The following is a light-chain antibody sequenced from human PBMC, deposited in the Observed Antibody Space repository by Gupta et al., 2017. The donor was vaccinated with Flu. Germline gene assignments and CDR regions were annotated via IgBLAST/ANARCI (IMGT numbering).Light chain of an antibody. CDR2: KAS. J-gene: IGKJ2*01. CDR3: QQYNTYSS. Sequence: DIQMTQSPSTLSASVGDRVTITCRASQSISSWLAWYQHKPGKAPKLLIYKASSLESVVPSRFSGSGYGTEFTLTISSLQPDDFATYYCQQYNTYSSFGQGTKLEIK. V-gene: IGKV1-5*03. CDR1: QSISSW.